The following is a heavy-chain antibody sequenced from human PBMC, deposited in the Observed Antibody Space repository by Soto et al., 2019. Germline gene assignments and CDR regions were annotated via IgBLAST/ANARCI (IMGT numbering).Heavy chain of an antibody. Sequence: ASVKVSCKASGYTFTSYGISWVRQAPGQGLEWMGWISAYNGNTNYAQKLQGRVTMTTDTSTSTAYMELRSLRSDDTAVYYCAREPYYDFWSGTYGMDVRGQGTTVTVSS. CDR1: GYTFTSYG. CDR2: ISAYNGNT. CDR3: AREPYYDFWSGTYGMDV. D-gene: IGHD3-3*01. V-gene: IGHV1-18*04. J-gene: IGHJ6*02.